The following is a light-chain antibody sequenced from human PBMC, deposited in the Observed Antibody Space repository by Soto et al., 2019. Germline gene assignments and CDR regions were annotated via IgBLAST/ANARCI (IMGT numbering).Light chain of an antibody. J-gene: IGKJ5*01. V-gene: IGKV1-9*01. Sequence: DIQLTQSPSFLSASVGDRVTITCRASQGISSYLAWYQQKPGKAPKLLIDAASTLQSGVPSRFSGSGSGTEFTLTISSLQPEDFATYCCQQLNSFPITFGQGTRLEIK. CDR3: QQLNSFPIT. CDR2: AAS. CDR1: QGISSY.